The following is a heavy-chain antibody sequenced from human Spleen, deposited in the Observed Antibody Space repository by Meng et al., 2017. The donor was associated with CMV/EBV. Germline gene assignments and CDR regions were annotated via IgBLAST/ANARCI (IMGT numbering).Heavy chain of an antibody. D-gene: IGHD3-10*01. CDR2: IYHSGST. CDR3: ARDLMVRGRAGVFDI. CDR1: GYFISSGYY. V-gene: IGHV4-38-2*02. Sequence: SETLSLTCTVSGYFISSGYYWGWIWQPPGKGLEWIGSIYHSGSTYYNPSLKSRVTMSVDTSKNQFSLKLGSVTAADTAVYYCARDLMVRGRAGVFDIWGQGTMVTVSS. J-gene: IGHJ3*02.